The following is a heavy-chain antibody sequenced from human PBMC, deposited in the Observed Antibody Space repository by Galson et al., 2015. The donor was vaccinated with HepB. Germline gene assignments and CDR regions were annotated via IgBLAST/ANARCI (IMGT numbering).Heavy chain of an antibody. CDR3: ARDSSPWDPDAFDI. Sequence: SLRLSCAASGFTFSSYSMNWVRQAPGKGLEWVSSISSSSSYIYYADSVKGRFTISRDNAKNSLYLQMNSLRAEDTAVYYCARDSSPWDPDAFDIWGQGTMVTVSS. V-gene: IGHV3-21*01. D-gene: IGHD1-26*01. J-gene: IGHJ3*02. CDR1: GFTFSSYS. CDR2: ISSSSSYI.